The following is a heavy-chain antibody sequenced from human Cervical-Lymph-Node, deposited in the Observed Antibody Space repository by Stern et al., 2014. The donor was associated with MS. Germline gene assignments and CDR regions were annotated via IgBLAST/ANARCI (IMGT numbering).Heavy chain of an antibody. CDR3: ARSGEWDLVNDLDY. CDR2: ISHDGSQK. V-gene: IGHV3-30*03. Sequence: QVQLVQSGGGVVQPGRSLRLSCAASGFTFSTYGMSWVRQAPDKGLEWVALISHDGSQKYYADSVKGRFTISRDNSKNTLYLQMNSLRAEDTAVYYCARSGEWDLVNDLDYWGQGALVTVSP. CDR1: GFTFSTYG. J-gene: IGHJ4*02. D-gene: IGHD1-26*01.